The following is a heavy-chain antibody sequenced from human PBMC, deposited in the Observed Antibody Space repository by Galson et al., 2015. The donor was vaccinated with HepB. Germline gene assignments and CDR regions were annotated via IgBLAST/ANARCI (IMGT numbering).Heavy chain of an antibody. Sequence: SLRLSCAASGFAFSTYYMSWVRQAPGKGLEWVANIKGDGSERYYVDSVKGRFTIFRDNAKNSQYLQMNNLGAEDTAVYYCARNYFGSGIDFDYWGQGTLVAVSS. J-gene: IGHJ4*02. V-gene: IGHV3-7*03. CDR3: ARNYFGSGIDFDY. D-gene: IGHD3-10*01. CDR1: GFAFSTYY. CDR2: IKGDGSER.